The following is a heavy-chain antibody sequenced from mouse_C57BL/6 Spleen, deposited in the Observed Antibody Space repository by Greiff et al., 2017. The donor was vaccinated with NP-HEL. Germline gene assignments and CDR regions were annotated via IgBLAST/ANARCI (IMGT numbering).Heavy chain of an antibody. CDR1: GYAFSSYW. CDR3: ARQVLRGDAMDD. J-gene: IGHJ4*01. CDR2: IYPGDGDT. D-gene: IGHD1-1*01. V-gene: IGHV1-80*01. Sequence: QVQLKESGAELVKPGASVKISCKASGYAFSSYWMNWVKQRPGKGLEWIGQIYPGDGDTNYNGKFKGKATLTADKSSSTAYMQLSSLTSEDSAVYFCARQVLRGDAMDDWGQGTSVTVSS.